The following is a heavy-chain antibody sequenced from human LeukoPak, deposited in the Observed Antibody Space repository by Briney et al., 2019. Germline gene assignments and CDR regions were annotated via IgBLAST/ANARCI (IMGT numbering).Heavy chain of an antibody. Sequence: PGASVKVSCKASGYTFTSYDVNWVRQATGQGLEWMGWMNPNSGNTGYEQKFQGRVTMNRNTSISTAYMELSSLRSEDTAVYYCARVDRDGGNSYWGQGTLVTVSS. J-gene: IGHJ4*02. CDR3: ARVDRDGGNSY. V-gene: IGHV1-8*01. D-gene: IGHD4-23*01. CDR1: GYTFTSYD. CDR2: MNPNSGNT.